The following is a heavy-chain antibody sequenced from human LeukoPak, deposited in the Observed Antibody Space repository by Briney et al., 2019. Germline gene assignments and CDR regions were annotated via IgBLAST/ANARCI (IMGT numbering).Heavy chain of an antibody. Sequence: GGSLRLSCVASGFTFNGFAMHWVRLTPGKGLGWVSGISWNSGLIAYADSVKGRFTISRDNAKNSLYLQMNSLRAEDTALYYCAKGGVAVSGTPNQGYFDYWGQGTLVTVSS. J-gene: IGHJ4*02. CDR3: AKGGVAVSGTPNQGYFDY. CDR1: GFTFNGFA. D-gene: IGHD6-19*01. CDR2: ISWNSGLI. V-gene: IGHV3-9*01.